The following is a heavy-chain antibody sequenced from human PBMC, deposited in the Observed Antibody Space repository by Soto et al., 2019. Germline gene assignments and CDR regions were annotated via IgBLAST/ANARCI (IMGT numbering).Heavy chain of an antibody. D-gene: IGHD3-22*01. V-gene: IGHV4-4*02. Sequence: QVQLQESGPGLVKPSGTLSLTCAVSGASISGNYWWSWVRQPPGKGLEWIGEVSHSGNINYNPSLKSRVTISVDRSKNQLSMSLASVTYADTAVYYCAREDYDSSTSYPPHVDIWGRGTLVTVSS. CDR3: AREDYDSSTSYPPHVDI. CDR2: VSHSGNI. J-gene: IGHJ2*01. CDR1: GASISGNYW.